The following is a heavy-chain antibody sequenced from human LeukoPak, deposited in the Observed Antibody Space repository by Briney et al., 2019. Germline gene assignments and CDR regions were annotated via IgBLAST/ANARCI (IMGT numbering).Heavy chain of an antibody. Sequence: ASVKVSCKASGYTFTNYYMNWVRQAPGQGLEWMGWINPKNGDTNYAQNFQGRVTMTRDTSISTVYMEVSWLRSDDTAVYYCAMILYATGSPTYYLDYWGQGTLVTVSP. CDR3: AMILYATGSPTYYLDY. V-gene: IGHV1-2*02. CDR1: GYTFTNYY. D-gene: IGHD2-8*01. J-gene: IGHJ4*02. CDR2: INPKNGDT.